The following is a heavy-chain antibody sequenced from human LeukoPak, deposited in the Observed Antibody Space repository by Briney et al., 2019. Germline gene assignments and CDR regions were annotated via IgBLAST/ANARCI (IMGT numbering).Heavy chain of an antibody. D-gene: IGHD3-22*01. V-gene: IGHV3-21*01. CDR1: GFTFSNFV. CDR3: AALYDSSGYYKSQFDY. Sequence: GGSLRLSCAASGFTFSNFVMNWVRQAPGKGLEWVSSISSSSSYIYYADSVKGRFTISRGNAKNSLYLQMNSLRAEDTAVYYCAALYDSSGYYKSQFDYWGQGTLVTVSS. J-gene: IGHJ4*02. CDR2: ISSSSSYI.